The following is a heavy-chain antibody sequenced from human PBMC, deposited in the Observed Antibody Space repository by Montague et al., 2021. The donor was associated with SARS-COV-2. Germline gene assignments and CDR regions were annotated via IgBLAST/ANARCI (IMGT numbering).Heavy chain of an antibody. J-gene: IGHJ4*02. D-gene: IGHD5-24*01. V-gene: IGHV2-70*17. Sequence: PALVNPTQTLTLTCTFSGFSLSTSVMSVSWIRQPPGKALEWLARIDWDDYEFYSTSLKTRLTISKDTSKNQVVLTMTNMDPVDTATYYCARCRDGYKSGRYFDYWGQGTLVTVSS. CDR2: IDWDDYE. CDR3: ARCRDGYKSGRYFDY. CDR1: GFSLSTSVMS.